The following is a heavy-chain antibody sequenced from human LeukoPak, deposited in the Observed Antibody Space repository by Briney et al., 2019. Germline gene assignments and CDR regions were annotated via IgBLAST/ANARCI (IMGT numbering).Heavy chain of an antibody. J-gene: IGHJ4*02. Sequence: ASVKVSCKASGYTFTSYGISWVRQAPGQGLEWMGWISAYNGNTNYAQKLQGRVTMTTGTSTSTAYMELRSLRSDDTAVYYCARGPWYYDILTGYFGFDYWGQGTLVTVSS. D-gene: IGHD3-9*01. CDR3: ARGPWYYDILTGYFGFDY. CDR2: ISAYNGNT. CDR1: GYTFTSYG. V-gene: IGHV1-18*01.